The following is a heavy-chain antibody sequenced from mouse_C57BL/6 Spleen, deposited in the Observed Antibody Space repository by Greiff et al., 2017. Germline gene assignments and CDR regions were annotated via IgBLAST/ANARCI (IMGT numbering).Heavy chain of an antibody. CDR1: GFTFSSYA. J-gene: IGHJ3*01. CDR3: TRDRITTVVEGFAY. V-gene: IGHV5-9-1*02. D-gene: IGHD1-1*01. CDR2: ISSGGDYI. Sequence: EVKVVESGEGLVKPGGSLKLSCAASGFTFSSYAMSWVRQTPEKRLEWVAYISSGGDYIYYADTVKGRFTISRDNARNTLYLQMSSLKSEDTAMYYCTRDRITTVVEGFAYWGQGTLVTVSA.